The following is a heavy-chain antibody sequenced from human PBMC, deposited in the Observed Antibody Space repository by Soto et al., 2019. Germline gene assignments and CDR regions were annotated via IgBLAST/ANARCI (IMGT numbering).Heavy chain of an antibody. CDR2: ISYDGSNK. J-gene: IGHJ1*01. D-gene: IGHD5-12*01. CDR3: AKDSGGGGYNPYFQH. CDR1: GFTFSSYG. V-gene: IGHV3-30*18. Sequence: QVQLVESGGGVVQPGRSLRLSCAASGFTFSSYGMHWVRQAPGKGLEWVAVISYDGSNKYYADSVKGRFTISRDNSKNTLYLQMNSLRAEDTAVYYCAKDSGGGGYNPYFQHWGQGTLVTVSS.